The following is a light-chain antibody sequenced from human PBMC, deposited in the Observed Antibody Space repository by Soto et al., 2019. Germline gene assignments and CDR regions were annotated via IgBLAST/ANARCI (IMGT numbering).Light chain of an antibody. CDR3: QQSYSTPWK. Sequence: DIQITQSPSSLSASVGDRVTITCRASQSISSYLNWYQQKPGKAPKLLIYAASSLQSGVPSRFSGSGSGTDFTLTISSLQPEDFATYYCQQSYSTPWKCGQGTTGAIK. J-gene: IGKJ1*01. V-gene: IGKV1-39*01. CDR2: AAS. CDR1: QSISSY.